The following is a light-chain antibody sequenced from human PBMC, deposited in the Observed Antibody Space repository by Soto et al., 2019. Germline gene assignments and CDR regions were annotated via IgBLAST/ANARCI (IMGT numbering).Light chain of an antibody. CDR3: GSWDSSLSAYV. Sequence: VLTQPPSVSAAPGQKVTISCSGSSSNIGGNSVSWYQQLPGTAPKLLIYDDNKRPSGIPDRFSGSKSGTSATLGVTGFQTGDEADYYCGSWDSSLSAYVFGTGTKVTVL. CDR2: DDN. CDR1: SSNIGGNS. J-gene: IGLJ1*01. V-gene: IGLV1-51*01.